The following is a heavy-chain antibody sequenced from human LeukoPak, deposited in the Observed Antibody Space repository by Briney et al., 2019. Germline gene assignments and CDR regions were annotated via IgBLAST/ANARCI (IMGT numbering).Heavy chain of an antibody. V-gene: IGHV3-53*01. Sequence: GGSLRLSCAASGFTVSSNYMSWVRQAPGKGLEWVSVIYSGGSTYYADSVKGRFTISRDNSKNTLYLQMNSLRAEDTAVYYCAKDGGGDGSGSYYFQFWGQGTLVTVSS. CDR3: AKDGGGDGSGSYYFQF. CDR1: GFTVSSNY. CDR2: IYSGGST. D-gene: IGHD3-10*01. J-gene: IGHJ4*02.